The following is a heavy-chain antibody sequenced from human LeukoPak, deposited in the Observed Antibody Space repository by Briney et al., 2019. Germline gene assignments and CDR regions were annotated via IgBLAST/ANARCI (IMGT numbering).Heavy chain of an antibody. CDR2: IYYSGST. J-gene: IGHJ4*02. CDR3: ASRSSIWSGYQDTLYYFDS. V-gene: IGHV4-61*05. D-gene: IGHD3-3*01. CDR1: GGPISSSNYY. Sequence: SETLSLTCTVSGGPISSSNYYWGWIRQPPGKRLEWIGHIYYSGSTNYNPSLKSRVTISVDTSKNQFSLKLSSVTAADTAVYYCASRSSIWSGYQDTLYYFDSWGQGTLVTVSS.